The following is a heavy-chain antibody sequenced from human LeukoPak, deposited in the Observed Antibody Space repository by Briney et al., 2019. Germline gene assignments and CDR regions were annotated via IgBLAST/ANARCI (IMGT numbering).Heavy chain of an antibody. CDR1: GFTFSDYY. J-gene: IGHJ4*02. CDR2: ISSSGSTI. Sequence: GGSLRLSCAASGFTFSDYYMSWIRQAPGKGLEWVSYISSSGSTIYYADSVKGRFTISRDNADNSLYLQMDGLRAEDTAVYYCATNTRAYAVLLAYWGQGTLVTVSS. D-gene: IGHD4-17*01. V-gene: IGHV3-11*04. CDR3: ATNTRAYAVLLAY.